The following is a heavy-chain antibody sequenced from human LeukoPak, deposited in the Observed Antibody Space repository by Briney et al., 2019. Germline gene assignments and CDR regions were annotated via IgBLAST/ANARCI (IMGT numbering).Heavy chain of an antibody. Sequence: SETLSLTCTVSGGSISNYYWSWIRQHPGKGLEWIGYIYYSGSTYYNPSLKSRVTISVDTSKNQFSLKLSSVTAADTAVYYCARAPGRIEFDYWGQGTLVTVSS. J-gene: IGHJ4*02. D-gene: IGHD3-10*01. CDR2: IYYSGST. V-gene: IGHV4-59*06. CDR1: GGSISNYY. CDR3: ARAPGRIEFDY.